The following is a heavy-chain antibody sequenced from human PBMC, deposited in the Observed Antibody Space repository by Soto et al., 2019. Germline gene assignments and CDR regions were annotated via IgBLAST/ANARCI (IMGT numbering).Heavy chain of an antibody. CDR1: GYTFTTYG. CDR2: ISGYNGHT. V-gene: IGHV1-18*01. D-gene: IGHD3-16*01. CDR3: AREGEMPYYYYGLDV. J-gene: IGHJ6*02. Sequence: ASVKVSCKASGYTFTTYGISWVRQAPGQGLEWMGWISGYNGHTKYAQKFQGRVTMTTDTSTSTAYMDLRSLRSDDTAAYYCAREGEMPYYYYGLDVWGQGTTVTVSS.